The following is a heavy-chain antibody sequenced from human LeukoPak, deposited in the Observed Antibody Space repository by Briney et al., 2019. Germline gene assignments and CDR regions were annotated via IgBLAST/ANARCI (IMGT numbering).Heavy chain of an antibody. CDR2: ISSSSSYI. CDR3: ARGQLVWNYYGMDV. CDR1: GFTFSSYS. J-gene: IGHJ6*02. D-gene: IGHD6-6*01. V-gene: IGHV3-21*01. Sequence: GGSLRLSCAASGFTFSSYSMNWVRQAPGKGLEWVSSISSSSSYIYYADSVKGQFTISRDNAKNSLYLQMNSLRAEDTAVYYYARGQLVWNYYGMDVWGQGTTVTVSS.